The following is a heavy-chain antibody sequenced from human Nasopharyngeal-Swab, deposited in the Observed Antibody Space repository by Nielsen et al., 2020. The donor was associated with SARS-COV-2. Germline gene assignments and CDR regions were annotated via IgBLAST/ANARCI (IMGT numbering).Heavy chain of an antibody. CDR3: ARGAPSSYWFDP. CDR2: FKYGGSS. V-gene: IGHV4-34*01. CDR1: GGSFSNYY. J-gene: IGHJ5*02. Sequence: SETLSLTCAVFGGSFSNYYWTWIRQPPGKELEWIGEFKYGGSSNYNPSLKSRVTMSLDTSKNQFSLELRSVTAADTAVYYCARGAPSSYWFDPWGQGTLVTVSS.